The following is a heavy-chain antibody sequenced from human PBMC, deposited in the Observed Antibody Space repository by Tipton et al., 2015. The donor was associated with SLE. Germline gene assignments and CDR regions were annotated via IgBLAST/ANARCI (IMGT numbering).Heavy chain of an antibody. D-gene: IGHD5/OR15-5a*01. V-gene: IGHV1-18*01. CDR2: ISAYSGKT. CDR1: GYSFISYG. J-gene: IGHJ5*02. Sequence: QSGPEVKKPGASVKVSCRASGYSFISYGISWVRQAPGQGLEWMGWISAYSGKTNYAEKFQGRLTMTTDTSTSTAYMELRSLRSDDTAVYYCARDGSTMDWFDPWGQGTLVTVSS. CDR3: ARDGSTMDWFDP.